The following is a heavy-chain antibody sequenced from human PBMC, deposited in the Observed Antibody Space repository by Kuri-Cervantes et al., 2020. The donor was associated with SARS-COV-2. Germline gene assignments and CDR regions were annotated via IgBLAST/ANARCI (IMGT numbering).Heavy chain of an antibody. CDR2: IIPIFGTA. Sequence: SVKVSCKASGYTFTGYYMHWVRQAPGQGLEWMGGIIPIFGTANYAQKFQGRVTITADESTSTAYMELSSLRSEDTAVYYCARGVVDIDNSAFDIWGQGTMVTVSS. CDR1: GYTFTGYY. D-gene: IGHD5-12*01. V-gene: IGHV1-69*13. CDR3: ARGVVDIDNSAFDI. J-gene: IGHJ3*02.